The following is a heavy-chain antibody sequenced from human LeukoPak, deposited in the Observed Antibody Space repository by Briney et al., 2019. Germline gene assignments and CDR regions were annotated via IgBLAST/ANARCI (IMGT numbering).Heavy chain of an antibody. V-gene: IGHV3-23*01. CDR1: GFTFSNYA. J-gene: IGHJ4*02. D-gene: IGHD2-15*01. Sequence: GGSLRLSCAASGFTFSNYAMTWVRQAPGKGLEWVSAISGNAGSTFYADSVKGRFTISRDSSENTVYLQMNSLRAEDTAIYYCAKGGGGSCYNPLDYWGQGTLVTVSS. CDR3: AKGGGGSCYNPLDY. CDR2: ISGNAGST.